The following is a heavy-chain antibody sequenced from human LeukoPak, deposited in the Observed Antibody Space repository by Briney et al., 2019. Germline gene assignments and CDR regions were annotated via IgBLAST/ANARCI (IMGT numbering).Heavy chain of an antibody. CDR3: ARDLQGSYYYGMDV. D-gene: IGHD2-15*01. V-gene: IGHV3-48*01. J-gene: IGHJ6*02. Sequence: PGGSLRLSCAGSGFTFSRYSMNWARQAPGKGLEWVSYISSNSNTIYYADSVKGRFTISRDNGKNSLYLQMNSLRAEDTAVYYCARDLQGSYYYGMDVWGQGTTVIVSS. CDR1: GFTFSRYS. CDR2: ISSNSNTI.